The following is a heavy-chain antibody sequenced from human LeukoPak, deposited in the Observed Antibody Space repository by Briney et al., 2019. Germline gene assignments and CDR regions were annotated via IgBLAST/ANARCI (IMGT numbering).Heavy chain of an antibody. D-gene: IGHD3-22*01. CDR1: GFTFSSHA. V-gene: IGHV3-23*01. Sequence: GGSLRLSCAASGFTFSSHAMSWVRQAPGKGLEWVSAISGSGGSTYYADSVKGRFTISRDNSKNTLYLQMNSLRAEDTAVYYCAKDGGYYYDSSGYLDYWGQGTLVTVSS. CDR2: ISGSGGST. CDR3: AKDGGYYYDSSGYLDY. J-gene: IGHJ4*02.